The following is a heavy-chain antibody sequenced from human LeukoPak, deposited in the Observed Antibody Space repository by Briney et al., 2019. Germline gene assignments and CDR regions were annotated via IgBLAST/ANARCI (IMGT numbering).Heavy chain of an antibody. CDR2: ISGSGGST. D-gene: IGHD3-10*01. CDR3: AKDYYGSGSYLEYYFDY. V-gene: IGHV3-23*01. CDR1: GFTFSSYA. J-gene: IGHJ4*02. Sequence: PGGSLRLSCAASGFTFSSYAMSWVRRAPGKGLEWVSAISGSGGSTYYADSVKGRFTISRDNSKSTLYLQMNSLRAEDTAVYYCAKDYYGSGSYLEYYFDYWGQGTLVTVSS.